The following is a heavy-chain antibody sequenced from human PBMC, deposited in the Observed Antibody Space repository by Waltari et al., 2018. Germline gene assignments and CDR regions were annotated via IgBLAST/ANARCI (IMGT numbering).Heavy chain of an antibody. D-gene: IGHD1-26*01. V-gene: IGHV3-48*02. J-gene: IGHJ4*02. CDR3: AGNMGATFV. CDR2: IITSSSTI. CDR1: GFPFISYT. Sequence: VQLVGSGGGLVQPGGSLNLSCRASGFPFISYTSIWVRQAPGKGLEWVSYIITSSSTIYYTDSVKGRFTISRDNAKNSLYLQMNSLRDEDTAVYYCAGNMGATFVWGQGTLVTVSS.